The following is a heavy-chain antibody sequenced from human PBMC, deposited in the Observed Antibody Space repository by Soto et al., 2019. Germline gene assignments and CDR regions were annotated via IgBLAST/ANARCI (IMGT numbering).Heavy chain of an antibody. D-gene: IGHD1-1*01. CDR2: MNPNRGNT. Sequence: ASVKVSCKASGYTFTSYDINWVRQATGQGLERMGWMNPNRGNTGYAQKFQGRVTMTRNTSISTAYMELSSLRSEDTAVYCCARGKRTTGTTYAFDIWGQGTMVTVSS. V-gene: IGHV1-8*02. CDR3: ARGKRTTGTTYAFDI. CDR1: GYTFTSYD. J-gene: IGHJ3*02.